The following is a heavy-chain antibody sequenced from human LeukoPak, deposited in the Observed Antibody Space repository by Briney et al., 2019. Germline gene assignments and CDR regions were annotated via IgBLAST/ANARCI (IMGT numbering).Heavy chain of an antibody. V-gene: IGHV3-7*01. CDR2: IKQTASET. D-gene: IGHD4-23*01. CDR3: AGDPDYGGYSRFDY. Sequence: GGSLRLSCVASGFPFSPIWMSWVRQAPGKGLEWVAMIKQTASETHYVDSVRGRFSISRDSAKSSLYLQMNSLKADDTAVYYCAGDPDYGGYSRFDYWGQGTLVTVSS. CDR1: GFPFSPIW. J-gene: IGHJ4*02.